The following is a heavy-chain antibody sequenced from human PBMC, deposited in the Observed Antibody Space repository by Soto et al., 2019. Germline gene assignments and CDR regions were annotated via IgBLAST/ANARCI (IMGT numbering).Heavy chain of an antibody. Sequence: EVQLVESGGGLVQPGGSLRLSCAASGFIFSDSWMSWVRQSPGRGLEWVTNINEDGSQQYYVASVKGRFTISRDNARQSVYLQMNSLRVEDTAVYFCVGGRSTENPWGQGTVVTVSS. V-gene: IGHV3-7*03. CDR3: VGGRSTENP. CDR1: GFIFSDSW. CDR2: INEDGSQQ. J-gene: IGHJ5*02.